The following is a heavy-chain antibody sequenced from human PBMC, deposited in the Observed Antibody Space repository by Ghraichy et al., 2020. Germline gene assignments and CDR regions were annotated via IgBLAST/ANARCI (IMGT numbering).Heavy chain of an antibody. D-gene: IGHD6-13*01. CDR3: AKDKGAYSSSSFGY. Sequence: GESLNISCAASGFTFSSYAMSWVRQAPGKGLEWVSAISGSGGSTYYADSVKGRFTISRDNSKNTLYLQMNSLRAEDTAVYYCAKDKGAYSSSSFGYWGQGPLVTVTS. CDR2: ISGSGGST. J-gene: IGHJ4*02. V-gene: IGHV3-23*01. CDR1: GFTFSSYA.